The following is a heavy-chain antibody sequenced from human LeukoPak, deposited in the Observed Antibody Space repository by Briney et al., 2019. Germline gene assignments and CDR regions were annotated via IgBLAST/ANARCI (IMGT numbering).Heavy chain of an antibody. D-gene: IGHD3-22*01. J-gene: IGHJ4*02. V-gene: IGHV3-21*01. CDR2: ISSSSSYI. Sequence: GGSLRLSCAASGFTFSSYSMNWVRQAPGKGLEWVSSISSSSSYIYYADSEKGRFTISRDNAKNSLYLQMNSLRAEDTAVYYCARDEYYYDSSGYWDFDYWGQGTLVTVSS. CDR3: ARDEYYYDSSGYWDFDY. CDR1: GFTFSSYS.